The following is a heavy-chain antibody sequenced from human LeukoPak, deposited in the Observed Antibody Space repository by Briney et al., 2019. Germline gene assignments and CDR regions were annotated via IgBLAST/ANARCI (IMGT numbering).Heavy chain of an antibody. CDR3: AREARIAVAGLDYYGMDV. CDR1: GFTFSSYA. J-gene: IGHJ6*02. Sequence: QPGGSLRLSCAASGFTFSSYAMHWVRQAPGKGLEWVAVISYDGSNKYYADSVKGRFTISRDNSKNTLYLQMNSLRAEDTAVYYCAREARIAVAGLDYYGMDVWGQGTTVTVSS. V-gene: IGHV3-30-3*01. D-gene: IGHD6-19*01. CDR2: ISYDGSNK.